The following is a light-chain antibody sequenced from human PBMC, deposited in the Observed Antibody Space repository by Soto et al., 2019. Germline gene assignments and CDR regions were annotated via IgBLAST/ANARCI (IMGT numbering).Light chain of an antibody. CDR3: QQYNKWLRT. V-gene: IGKV3-15*01. J-gene: IGKJ1*01. CDR2: DAS. CDR1: QSVSSY. Sequence: SPGALSLSPGARATLSCRASQSVSSYLAWYQQKPGQAPRLLIYDASTRATGIPARFSGSGSGTEFTLTISSLRSEDFAVYYCQQYNKWLRTFGQGTKVDIK.